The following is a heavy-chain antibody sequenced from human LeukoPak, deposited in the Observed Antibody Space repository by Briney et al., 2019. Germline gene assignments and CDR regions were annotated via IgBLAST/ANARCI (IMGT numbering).Heavy chain of an antibody. D-gene: IGHD2-15*01. CDR2: IYYSGST. CDR1: GGSISSSSYY. V-gene: IGHV4-39*07. Sequence: SETLSLTCTVSGGSISSSSYYWGWIRQPPGKGLEWIVSIYYSGSTYYNPSLKSRVTISVDTSKNQFSLKLSSVTAADTAVYYCARGAGPDIQNWFDPWGQGTLVTVSS. J-gene: IGHJ5*02. CDR3: ARGAGPDIQNWFDP.